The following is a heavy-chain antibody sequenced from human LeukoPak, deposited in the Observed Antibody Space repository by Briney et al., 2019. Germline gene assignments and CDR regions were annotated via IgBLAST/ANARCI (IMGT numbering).Heavy chain of an antibody. Sequence: PGGSLRLSCAASGFTFSTYSMNWVRQVPGKELEWVSCISSSSTYIYYADSLKGRFTISRDNAKNSLYLQMNSLRAEDTAVYFCTRNSGYDDYWGQGTLVTVSS. CDR1: GFTFSTYS. CDR3: TRNSGYDDY. D-gene: IGHD5-12*01. CDR2: ISSSSTYI. V-gene: IGHV3-21*01. J-gene: IGHJ4*02.